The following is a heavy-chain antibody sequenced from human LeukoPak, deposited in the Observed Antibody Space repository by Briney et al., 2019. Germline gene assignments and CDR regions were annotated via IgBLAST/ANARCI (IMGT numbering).Heavy chain of an antibody. CDR2: IYSGDST. CDR1: GFTVSSNY. Sequence: GGSLRLSCAASGFTVSSNYMSWVRQAPGKGLEWVSVIYSGDSTYYADSVRGRFTISRDNSKNTLYLQMNSLRAEDTAVYYCAKDTGSGYDYFSYYFDYWGQGTLVTVSS. CDR3: AKDTGSGYDYFSYYFDY. D-gene: IGHD5-12*01. V-gene: IGHV3-53*01. J-gene: IGHJ4*02.